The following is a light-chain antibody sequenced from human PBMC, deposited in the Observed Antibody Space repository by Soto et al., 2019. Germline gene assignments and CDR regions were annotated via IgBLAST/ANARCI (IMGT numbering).Light chain of an antibody. CDR3: QQYGSFWT. Sequence: EIVLTQSPGTLPFSPGERATLSGRASQSVSSSYLAWYQQKPGQAPRLLIYGASSRATGIPDRFSGSGSGTDFTLTISRLEPEDFAVYYCQQYGSFWTFGQGTKVEIK. J-gene: IGKJ1*01. V-gene: IGKV3-20*01. CDR2: GAS. CDR1: QSVSSSY.